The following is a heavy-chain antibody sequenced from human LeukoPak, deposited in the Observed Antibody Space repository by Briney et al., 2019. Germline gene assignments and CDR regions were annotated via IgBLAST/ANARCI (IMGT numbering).Heavy chain of an antibody. Sequence: GGSLRLSCAASGFTFSSYWMSWVRQAPGKGLEWVANIKQDGSEKYYVDSVKGRFTISRDNAKNSLYLQMNSLRAEDTAVYYCASEHTIYYDFWSGYYPYYFDYWGQGTLVTVPS. CDR1: GFTFSSYW. CDR2: IKQDGSEK. CDR3: ASEHTIYYDFWSGYYPYYFDY. V-gene: IGHV3-7*01. D-gene: IGHD3-3*01. J-gene: IGHJ4*02.